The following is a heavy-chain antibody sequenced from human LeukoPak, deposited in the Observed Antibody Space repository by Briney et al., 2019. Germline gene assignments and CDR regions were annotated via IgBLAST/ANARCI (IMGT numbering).Heavy chain of an antibody. CDR2: INHSGST. CDR3: ARALPSYDFWSGSAFYDY. V-gene: IGHV4-34*01. D-gene: IGHD3-3*01. J-gene: IGHJ4*02. CDR1: GGSFNGYY. Sequence: PSETLSLTCAVYGGSFNGYYWSWIRQPPGKGLEWIGEINHSGSTNYNPSLKSRVTISVDTSKNQFSLKLSSVTAADTAVYYCARALPSYDFWSGSAFYDYWGQGTLVTVSS.